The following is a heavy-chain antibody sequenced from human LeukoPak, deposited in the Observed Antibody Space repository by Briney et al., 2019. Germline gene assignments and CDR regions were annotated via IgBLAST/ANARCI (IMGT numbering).Heavy chain of an antibody. J-gene: IGHJ5*02. CDR3: ARALSSSFWSGYLGWFGP. D-gene: IGHD3-3*01. CDR1: GGSINSGNYY. V-gene: IGHV4-61*02. CDR2: IYTSGTT. Sequence: PSETLSLTCTVSGGSINSGNYYWSWIRQSAGKGLEWIGRIYTSGTTSYNPSLKSRVTISVDTSKNQFSLRLTSVTAADTAVYYCARALSSSFWSGYLGWFGPWGHGTLVTVSS.